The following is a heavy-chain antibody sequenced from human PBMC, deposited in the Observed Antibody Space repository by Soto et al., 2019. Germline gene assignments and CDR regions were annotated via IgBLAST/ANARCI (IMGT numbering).Heavy chain of an antibody. J-gene: IGHJ4*02. CDR1: GGSISSGDYY. Sequence: PSETLSLTCTVSGGSISSGDYYWSWIRQPPGKGLEWIGEINHSGSTNYNPSLKSRVTISVDTSKNQFSLKLSSVTAADTAVYYCARAGLDFDYWGQGTLVTVSS. CDR2: INHSGST. D-gene: IGHD4-17*01. CDR3: ARAGLDFDY. V-gene: IGHV4-30-4*01.